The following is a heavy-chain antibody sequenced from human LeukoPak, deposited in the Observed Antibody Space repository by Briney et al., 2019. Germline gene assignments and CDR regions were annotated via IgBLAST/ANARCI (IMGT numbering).Heavy chain of an antibody. Sequence: GGSLRLSCAASGFTVSSNYMSWVRQAPGKGLEWVSVTYSGGSTYYADSVKGRFTISRDNSKNTLYLQMNSLRAEDTAVYYCLSGGVTTEFDYWGQGTLVTVSS. CDR1: GFTVSSNY. V-gene: IGHV3-53*01. CDR3: LSGGVTTEFDY. J-gene: IGHJ4*02. D-gene: IGHD4-17*01. CDR2: TYSGGST.